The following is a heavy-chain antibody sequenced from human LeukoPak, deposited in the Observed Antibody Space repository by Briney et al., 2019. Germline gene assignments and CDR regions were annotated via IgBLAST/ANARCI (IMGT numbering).Heavy chain of an antibody. Sequence: ASVKVSCKASGYTFTGYYMHWVRQAPGQGLEWMGWINPNSGGTNYAQRFQGRVTMTRDTSISTAYMELSRLRSDDTAVYYCARSHPIVVVVAASYYYGMDVWGQGTTVTVSS. D-gene: IGHD2-15*01. CDR1: GYTFTGYY. CDR2: INPNSGGT. V-gene: IGHV1-2*02. J-gene: IGHJ6*02. CDR3: ARSHPIVVVVAASYYYGMDV.